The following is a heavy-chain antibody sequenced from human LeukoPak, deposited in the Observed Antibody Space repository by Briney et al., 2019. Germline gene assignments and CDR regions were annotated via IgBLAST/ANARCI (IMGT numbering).Heavy chain of an antibody. V-gene: IGHV5-51*01. D-gene: IGHD3-10*01. Sequence: GESLKVSCKGSGYSFTSYWIGWVRQMPGKGVEWMGIIYPGDSDTRYSPSFQGQVTISAAKSISTAYLQWSSLKAADTAMYYCARRAGYYYGSGSYYKTYYFDYWGQGTLVTVSS. CDR1: GYSFTSYW. CDR3: ARRAGYYYGSGSYYKTYYFDY. CDR2: IYPGDSDT. J-gene: IGHJ4*02.